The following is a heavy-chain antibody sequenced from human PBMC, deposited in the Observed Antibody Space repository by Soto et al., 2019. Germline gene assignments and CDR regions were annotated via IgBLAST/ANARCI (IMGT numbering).Heavy chain of an antibody. CDR1: GASISSYY. CDR2: TYHRGTT. J-gene: IGHJ4*02. CDR3: ARTVGAAYYFDF. D-gene: IGHD1-26*01. Sequence: SETLSLTCTVSGASISSYYWSWIRQPPGKGLEWMGFTYHRGTTNYNPSLKSRVTIVVDTSKNQFSLSLKSVTAADTAVYYCARTVGAAYYFDFWGQGALVTVSS. V-gene: IGHV4-59*12.